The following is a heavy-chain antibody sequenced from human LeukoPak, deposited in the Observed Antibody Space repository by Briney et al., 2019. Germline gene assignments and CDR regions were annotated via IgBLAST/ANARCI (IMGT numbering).Heavy chain of an antibody. J-gene: IGHJ5*02. Sequence: SVKVSCKASGGTFSSYAISWVRQAPGQGLEWMGGIIPIFGTANYAQKFQGRVTITTDESTSTAYMELSSLRSEDTAVYYCARGGVSTNWFDPWGQGTLVTVSS. CDR2: IIPIFGTA. V-gene: IGHV1-69*05. CDR3: ARGGVSTNWFDP. CDR1: GGTFSSYA. D-gene: IGHD6-13*01.